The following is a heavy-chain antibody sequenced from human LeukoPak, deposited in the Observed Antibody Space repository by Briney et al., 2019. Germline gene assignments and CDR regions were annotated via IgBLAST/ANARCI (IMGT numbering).Heavy chain of an antibody. CDR2: ISSSSSTI. D-gene: IGHD3-16*02. Sequence: AGSLRLSCAASGFTFSSYSMNWVRQAPGKGLEWVSYISSSSSTIYYADSVKGRFTISRDNAKNSLYLQMNSRRAEDTAVYYGARYRYYDYVWGSYRYTGAFDIWGQGTMVTVSS. V-gene: IGHV3-48*04. J-gene: IGHJ3*02. CDR3: ARYRYYDYVWGSYRYTGAFDI. CDR1: GFTFSSYS.